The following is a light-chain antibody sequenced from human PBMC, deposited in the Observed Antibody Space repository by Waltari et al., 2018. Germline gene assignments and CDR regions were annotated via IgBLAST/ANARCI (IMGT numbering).Light chain of an antibody. Sequence: EIGLTQSPGTLSLSPGERATLSCRASQTVRTTYLAWYQQKPGQAPTLLIYGASSRATGIPDRFSGSGSGTDLSLTISRLEPENFAVYYCQQYDISPLTFGGGTKVELK. J-gene: IGKJ4*01. V-gene: IGKV3-20*01. CDR3: QQYDISPLT. CDR2: GAS. CDR1: QTVRTTY.